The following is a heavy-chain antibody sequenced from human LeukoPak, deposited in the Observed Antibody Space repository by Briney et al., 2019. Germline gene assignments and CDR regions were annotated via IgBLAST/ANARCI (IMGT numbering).Heavy chain of an antibody. J-gene: IGHJ4*02. CDR1: GGSISSYY. D-gene: IGHD3-10*01. Sequence: PSETLSLTCTVSGGSISSYYWSWIRQPPGKGLEWIGYIYYSGSTNYNPSLKSRVTISVDTSKNQFSLKLSSVTAADTAVYYCARVDYGSGSFNPAFDYWGQGTLVTVSS. CDR3: ARVDYGSGSFNPAFDY. CDR2: IYYSGST. V-gene: IGHV4-59*01.